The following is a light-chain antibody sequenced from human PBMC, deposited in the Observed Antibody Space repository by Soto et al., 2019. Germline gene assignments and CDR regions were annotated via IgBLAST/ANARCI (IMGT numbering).Light chain of an antibody. V-gene: IGKV1-5*03. CDR1: QSISSW. Sequence: DIQMTQSPSTLSASVGDRVTITCRASQSISSWLAWYQQKPGKAPKLLIYKASSLESGVPSRFSGSGSGTEFTLTISSLQPADFATYYCQQYNSYPYTFGQGTNLEIK. J-gene: IGKJ2*01. CDR3: QQYNSYPYT. CDR2: KAS.